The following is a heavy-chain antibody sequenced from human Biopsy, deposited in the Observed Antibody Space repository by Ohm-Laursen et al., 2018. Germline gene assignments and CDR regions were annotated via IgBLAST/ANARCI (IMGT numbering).Heavy chain of an antibody. CDR2: ISYNERT. D-gene: IGHD3-9*01. V-gene: IGHV4-31*03. CDR3: VREPKTGTAEAWYFDF. CDR1: GASVKTSGYF. J-gene: IGHJ2*01. Sequence: SDTLSLTCSVSGASVKTSGYFWAWIRQRPGRGLEWIGYISYNERTHYNPSLTSRLAISFDTSNNRISLQLRSVSVADTAVYYCVREPKTGTAEAWYFDFLFCGSPVTVPS.